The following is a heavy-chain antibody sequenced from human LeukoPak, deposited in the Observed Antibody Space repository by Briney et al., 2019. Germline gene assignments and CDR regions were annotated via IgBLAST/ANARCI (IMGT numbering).Heavy chain of an antibody. V-gene: IGHV3-30*18. CDR3: AKDGGKAAAASLFDY. J-gene: IGHJ4*02. D-gene: IGHD6-13*01. CDR2: ISYDGSNK. CDR1: GFTFSSYG. Sequence: PGGSLRLSCAASGFTFSSYGMHWVRQAPGKGLEWVAVISYDGSNKYYADSVKGRFTISRDNSKNTLYLQMNSLRAEDTAVYYCAKDGGKAAAASLFDYWGQGTLVTVSS.